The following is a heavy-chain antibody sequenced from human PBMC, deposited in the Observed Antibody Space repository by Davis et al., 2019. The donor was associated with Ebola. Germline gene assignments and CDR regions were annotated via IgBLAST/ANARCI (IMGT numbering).Heavy chain of an antibody. CDR3: ARDQPEYPGWYFDL. D-gene: IGHD2/OR15-2a*01. Sequence: PGGSLRLSCAASGFTFSTYSMSWVRQAPGKGLEWVSSISSDSDYIYYADSAKGRFTISRDNAKNSLYLQMNSLRPEDTAVYYCARDQPEYPGWYFDLWGRGTLVSVSS. CDR2: ISSDSDYI. V-gene: IGHV3-21*01. J-gene: IGHJ2*01. CDR1: GFTFSTYS.